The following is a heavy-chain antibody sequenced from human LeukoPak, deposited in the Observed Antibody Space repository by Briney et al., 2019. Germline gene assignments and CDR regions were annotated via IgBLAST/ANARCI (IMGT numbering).Heavy chain of an antibody. J-gene: IGHJ4*02. Sequence: GGSLRLSCAASGFTINNYAMSWVRQAPGKGLEWVSGITGSGGTTLYADSVKGRFTISRDNYKNTLFLRMNSLRAEDTAVYYCAKDGTGTTLNYWGQGTLVTVSS. CDR1: GFTINNYA. V-gene: IGHV3-23*01. D-gene: IGHD1-1*01. CDR3: AKDGTGTTLNY. CDR2: ITGSGGTT.